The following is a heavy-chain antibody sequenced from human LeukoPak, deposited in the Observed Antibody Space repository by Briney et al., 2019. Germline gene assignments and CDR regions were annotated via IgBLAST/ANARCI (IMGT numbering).Heavy chain of an antibody. D-gene: IGHD3/OR15-3a*01. Sequence: PSETLSLTCAVYGGSFSGYYWSWIRQPPGKGLEWIGEINHSGSTNYNPSLKSRVTISVDTSKNQFSLKLSSVTAADTAVYYWARQIGWGLFILPGGQGTLVTVSS. CDR1: GGSFSGYY. CDR3: ARQIGWGLFILP. CDR2: INHSGST. J-gene: IGHJ4*02. V-gene: IGHV4-34*01.